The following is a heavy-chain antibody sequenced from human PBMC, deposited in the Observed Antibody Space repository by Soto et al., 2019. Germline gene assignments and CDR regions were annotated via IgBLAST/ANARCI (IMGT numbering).Heavy chain of an antibody. CDR1: GYTFTSYA. J-gene: IGHJ4*02. Sequence: GASVKVSCKASGYTFTSYAMHWVRQAPGQRLEWMGWINAGNGNTKYSQKFQGRVTITRDTSASTAYMELSSLRSEDTVVYYCAIAGVPGYYYDSSGYYYKEFDYWGQGTLVTVSS. CDR2: INAGNGNT. CDR3: AIAGVPGYYYDSSGYYYKEFDY. V-gene: IGHV1-3*01. D-gene: IGHD3-22*01.